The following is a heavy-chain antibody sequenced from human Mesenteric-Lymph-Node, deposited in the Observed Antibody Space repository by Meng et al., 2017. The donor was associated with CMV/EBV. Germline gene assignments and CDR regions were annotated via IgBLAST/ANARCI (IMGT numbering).Heavy chain of an antibody. CDR3: ARGHCSSTSCAFDY. Sequence: GGSLRLSCAASGFTFSSYAMSWVRQAPGKGLEWVSGINWNGDRTGYADSVKGRFTISRDNAKNSLYLQMISLRAEDTALYYCARGHCSSTSCAFDYWGQGTLVTVSS. J-gene: IGHJ4*02. D-gene: IGHD2-2*01. CDR2: INWNGDRT. V-gene: IGHV3-20*04. CDR1: GFTFSSYA.